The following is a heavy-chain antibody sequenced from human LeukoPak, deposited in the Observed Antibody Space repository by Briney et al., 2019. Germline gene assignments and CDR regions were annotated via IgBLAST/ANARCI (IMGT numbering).Heavy chain of an antibody. J-gene: IGHJ5*02. CDR1: GYTFTGYY. V-gene: IGHV1-2*02. CDR2: INPNSGGT. Sequence: WASVKVSCKASGYTFTGYYMHWVRQAPGQGLEWMGWINPNSGGTNYAQKFQGRVTVTRDTSISTVYMDLTRLGSDDTAVYYCAREVASGSGSYYAWGQGTLLTVSS. D-gene: IGHD3-10*01. CDR3: AREVASGSGSYYA.